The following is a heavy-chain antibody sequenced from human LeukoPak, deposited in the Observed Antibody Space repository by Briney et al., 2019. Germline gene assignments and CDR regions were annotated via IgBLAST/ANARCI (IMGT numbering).Heavy chain of an antibody. D-gene: IGHD6-13*01. V-gene: IGHV4-4*02. Sequence: SETLSLTCAVSGGSISSSNWWSWVRQPPGKGLEWIGEIYHSGSTNYNPSLKSRVTISVDKSKNQFSLKLSSVTAADTAVYYCARPHSSGWYGRFDYWGQGTLVTVSS. CDR3: ARPHSSGWYGRFDY. CDR1: GGSISSSNW. CDR2: IYHSGST. J-gene: IGHJ4*02.